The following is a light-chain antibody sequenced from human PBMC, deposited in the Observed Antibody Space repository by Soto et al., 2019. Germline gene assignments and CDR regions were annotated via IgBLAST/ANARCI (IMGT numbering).Light chain of an antibody. V-gene: IGKV3-15*01. Sequence: EIVLTQSPDTLSLSPGERATLSCRASQGIGSTLAWYQQKPGQTPRLLIYDASTRAAGVPARFSGSGSGTDFTLTINSLQSEDFAIYYCQHYANWPLTFGGGTKVDIK. CDR3: QHYANWPLT. CDR1: QGIGST. J-gene: IGKJ4*01. CDR2: DAS.